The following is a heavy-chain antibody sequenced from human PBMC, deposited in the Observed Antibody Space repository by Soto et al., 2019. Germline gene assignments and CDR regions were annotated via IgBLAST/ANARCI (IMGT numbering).Heavy chain of an antibody. CDR2: IYNSGSR. J-gene: IGHJ6*02. D-gene: IGHD6-6*01. CDR1: GGSITRGGYY. CDR3: ARESRRYTSSVGFYNGMDV. Sequence: SETLSLTCNVSGGSITRGGYYWSWIRQHPGKGLEWIGYIYNSGSRYYNPSLKSRLTISMDTSNNQFSLRMTSVTAADTAIYYCARESRRYTSSVGFYNGMDVWGHGTTVTVSS. V-gene: IGHV4-31*03.